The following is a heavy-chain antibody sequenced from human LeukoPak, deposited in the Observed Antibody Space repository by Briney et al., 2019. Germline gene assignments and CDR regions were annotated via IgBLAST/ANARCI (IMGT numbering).Heavy chain of an antibody. CDR3: AKDYPECTGTTCSGEAFFDY. D-gene: IGHD2-2*01. V-gene: IGHV3-23*01. CDR2: ITSGHST. CDR1: RFTFSNYA. Sequence: SGGSLRLSCAASRFTFSNYAMSWVRQAAGKGLEWVSGITSGHSTFYADSVKGRFTISRDNSKDTVYLQMNSLRAEDTAVYCCAKDYPECTGTTCSGEAFFDYWGQGALVTVSS. J-gene: IGHJ4*02.